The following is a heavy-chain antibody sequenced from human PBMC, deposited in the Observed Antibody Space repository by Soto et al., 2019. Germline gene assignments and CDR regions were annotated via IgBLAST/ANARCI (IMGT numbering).Heavy chain of an antibody. CDR3: ARDRHQWLVLIGAFDI. J-gene: IGHJ3*02. D-gene: IGHD6-19*01. CDR1: GYTFTSYG. CDR2: IRAYNGNT. Sequence: QVQLVQSGAEVKKPGASVKVSCKASGYTFTSYGISWVRQAPGQGLEWMGWIRAYNGNTNYAQKLQGRVTMTTDTTTSTAYMELRSLRSDDTAVYYCARDRHQWLVLIGAFDIWGQGTMVTVSS. V-gene: IGHV1-18*01.